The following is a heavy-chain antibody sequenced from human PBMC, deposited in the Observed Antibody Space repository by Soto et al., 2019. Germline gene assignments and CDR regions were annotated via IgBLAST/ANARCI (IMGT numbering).Heavy chain of an antibody. V-gene: IGHV3-48*02. J-gene: IGHJ5*02. D-gene: IGHD4-4*01. Sequence: GGSLRLSCAAAGFTFSSYSMNWVRQAPGKGLEWVSYISSSSSTIYYADSVKGRFTISRDNAKNSLYLQMNSLRDEDTAVYYCAREVYSNVALNWFDPWGQGTLVTVSS. CDR1: GFTFSSYS. CDR2: ISSSSSTI. CDR3: AREVYSNVALNWFDP.